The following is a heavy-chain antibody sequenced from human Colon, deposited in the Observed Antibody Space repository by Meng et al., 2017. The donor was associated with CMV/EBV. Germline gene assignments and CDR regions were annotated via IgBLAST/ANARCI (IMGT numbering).Heavy chain of an antibody. CDR2: INSNSGAT. D-gene: IGHD1-26*01. Sequence: QVGQFVDAVHKPGVSVNVPCKTSGYTFSNYHIHWVRQAPGQGLEWMGWINSNSGATDYAQKFQGRFTMTKDTSITTVYMELSSLRSDDTAVYYCARDPSGSRVPFDYWGQGSLVTVSS. CDR3: ARDPSGSRVPFDY. J-gene: IGHJ4*02. V-gene: IGHV1-2*02. CDR1: GYTFSNYH.